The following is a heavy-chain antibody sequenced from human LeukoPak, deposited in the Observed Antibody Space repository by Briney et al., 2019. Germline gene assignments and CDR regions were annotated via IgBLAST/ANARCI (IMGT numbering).Heavy chain of an antibody. D-gene: IGHD1-26*01. CDR3: ARDGPDLVGATTILMTHFDY. Sequence: GGSLRLSCAASGFTFSSYAISWVRQAPGKGLVWVSRINSDGSSTTYADSVKGRFTISRDNAKNTLYLQMNSLRAEDTAVYYCARDGPDLVGATTILMTHFDYWGQGTLVTVSS. V-gene: IGHV3-74*01. CDR1: GFTFSSYA. J-gene: IGHJ4*02. CDR2: INSDGSST.